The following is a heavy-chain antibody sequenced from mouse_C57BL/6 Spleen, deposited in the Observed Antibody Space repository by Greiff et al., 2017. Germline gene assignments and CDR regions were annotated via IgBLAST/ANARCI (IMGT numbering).Heavy chain of an antibody. J-gene: IGHJ2*01. Sequence: EVQLQQSGPELVKPGASVKMSCKASGYTFTDYNMHWVKQSHGKSLEWIGYINPNNGGTSYNQKFKGKATLTVNKSSSTAYMELRSLTSEDSAVYYCAMITTVHYFDYWGQGTTLTVSS. D-gene: IGHD1-1*01. CDR2: INPNNGGT. CDR1: GYTFTDYN. V-gene: IGHV1-22*01. CDR3: AMITTVHYFDY.